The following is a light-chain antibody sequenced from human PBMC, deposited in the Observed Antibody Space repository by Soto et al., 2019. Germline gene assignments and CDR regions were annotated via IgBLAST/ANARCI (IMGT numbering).Light chain of an antibody. Sequence: QSVLTQPPSASGTPRQRVTILCSGSSSNSGSNTVNWYQQLPGTAPKLLIYSNNQRPSGVPDRFSGSKSGTSASLAISGLQSEDEADYYCAAWDDSLNGPRYVFGTGTKVTVL. J-gene: IGLJ1*01. CDR3: AAWDDSLNGPRYV. CDR1: SSNSGSNT. CDR2: SNN. V-gene: IGLV1-44*01.